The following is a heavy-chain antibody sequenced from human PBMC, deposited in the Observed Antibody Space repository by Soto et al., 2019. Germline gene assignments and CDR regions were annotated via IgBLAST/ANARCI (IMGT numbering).Heavy chain of an antibody. CDR3: ARDSRNYDFWSGYMGHAFDI. J-gene: IGHJ3*02. V-gene: IGHV3-66*01. CDR1: GFTVSSNY. CDR2: IYSGGST. D-gene: IGHD3-3*01. Sequence: GGSLRLSCAASGFTVSSNYMSWVRQAPGKGLEWVSVIYSGGSTYYADSVKGRFTISRDNSKNTLYLQMNSLRAEDTAVYYCARDSRNYDFWSGYMGHAFDIWGQGTMVTVSS.